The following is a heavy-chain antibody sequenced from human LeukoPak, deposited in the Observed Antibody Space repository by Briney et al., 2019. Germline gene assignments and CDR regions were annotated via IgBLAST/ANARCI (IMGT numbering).Heavy chain of an antibody. CDR2: IYYSGST. CDR1: GGSISNYY. CDR3: ARLSGIMITFGGVIVKGPIDY. Sequence: SETLSLTCTVSGGSISNYYWSWIGQPPGKRLEWIGYIYYSGSTNYNPSLKSRVTISVDTSKNQFSLKLSSVTAADTAVYYCARLSGIMITFGGVIVKGPIDYWGQGTLVTVSS. V-gene: IGHV4-59*08. J-gene: IGHJ4*02. D-gene: IGHD3-16*02.